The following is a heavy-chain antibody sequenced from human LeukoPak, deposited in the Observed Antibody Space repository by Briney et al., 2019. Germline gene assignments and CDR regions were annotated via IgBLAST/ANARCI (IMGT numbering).Heavy chain of an antibody. Sequence: GGSLRLSCTVSGFSVSDNSMSWVRQAPGKGLEWVSFIYSGTTHYADSVKGRFTISRDNAKNSLYLQMNSLRAEDTAVYYCARGKQLYHVWGKGTTVTISS. D-gene: IGHD2-2*02. V-gene: IGHV3-53*01. CDR1: GFSVSDNS. J-gene: IGHJ6*04. CDR2: IYSGTT. CDR3: ARGKQLYHV.